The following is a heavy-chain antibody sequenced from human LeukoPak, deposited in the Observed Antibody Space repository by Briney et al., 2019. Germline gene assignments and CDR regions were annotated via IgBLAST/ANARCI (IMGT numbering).Heavy chain of an antibody. D-gene: IGHD2-2*01. CDR3: VRDVGYCSSTSCHDVGDY. CDR1: GYTFTGYY. CDR2: INPNSGGT. Sequence: ASVKVSCKASGYTFTGYYMHWVRQAPGQGLEWMGRINPNSGGTNYAQKFQGRVTMTRDTSISTAYMELSRLRSDDTAVYYCVRDVGYCSSTSCHDVGDYWGQGTLVTVSS. V-gene: IGHV1-2*06. J-gene: IGHJ4*02.